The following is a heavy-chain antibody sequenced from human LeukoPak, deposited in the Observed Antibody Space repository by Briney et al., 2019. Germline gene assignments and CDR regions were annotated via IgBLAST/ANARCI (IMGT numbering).Heavy chain of an antibody. J-gene: IGHJ6*04. CDR1: GGSISSYY. CDR2: IYYSGST. Sequence: KPSETLSLTCTVSGGSISSYYWSWLRQPPGKGPEWIGYIYYSGSTNYNPSLKSRVTISVDTSKNQFSLKLSSVTAADTAVYYCARASPRMDVWGKGTTVTVSS. CDR3: ARASPRMDV. V-gene: IGHV4-59*01.